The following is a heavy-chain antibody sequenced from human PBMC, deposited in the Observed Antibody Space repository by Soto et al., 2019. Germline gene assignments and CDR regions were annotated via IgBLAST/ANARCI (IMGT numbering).Heavy chain of an antibody. J-gene: IGHJ4*02. D-gene: IGHD6-6*01. V-gene: IGHV4-34*01. CDR1: GGSFSGYY. CDR2: INHSGST. CDR3: ARAAVAARRGYFDY. Sequence: SETLSLTCAVYGGSFSGYYWSWIRQPPGKGPEWIGEINHSGSTNYNPSLKSRVTISVDTSKNQFSLKLSSVTAADTAVYYCARAAVAARRGYFDYWGQGTLVTVSS.